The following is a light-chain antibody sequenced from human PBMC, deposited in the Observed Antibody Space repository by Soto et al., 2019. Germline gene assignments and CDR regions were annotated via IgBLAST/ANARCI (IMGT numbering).Light chain of an antibody. J-gene: IGLJ1*01. CDR1: SSDVGNYKY. V-gene: IGLV2-14*01. CDR3: FSYTSSGTYV. CDR2: EVS. Sequence: QSALAQPASVSGSPGQSLTISCTGTSSDVGNYKYVSWYQQHPGKAPKLMIYEVSNRPSGVSNRFSGSKSGNKASLTISGLQAEEETDYSCFSYTSSGTYVFGSGTKVTVL.